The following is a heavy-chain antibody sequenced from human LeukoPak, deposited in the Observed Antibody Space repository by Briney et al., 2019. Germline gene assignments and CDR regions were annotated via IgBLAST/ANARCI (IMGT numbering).Heavy chain of an antibody. CDR2: ISYSGST. V-gene: IGHV4-59*01. J-gene: IGHJ4*02. Sequence: SETLSLTCTVSGGSISNYYWSWIRLPPGKGLECIGFISYSGSTNYNPSLKSRVTVSVDTSKNQFSLKLISVTAADTAVYYCASSSGYTYGHFDYWGQGTLVTVST. D-gene: IGHD5-18*01. CDR3: ASSSGYTYGHFDY. CDR1: GGSISNYY.